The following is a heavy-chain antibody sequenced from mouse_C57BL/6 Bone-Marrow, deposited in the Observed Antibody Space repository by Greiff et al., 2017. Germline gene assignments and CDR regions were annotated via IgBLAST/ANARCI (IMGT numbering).Heavy chain of an antibody. CDR1: GFTFSSYG. CDR2: ISSGGSYT. Sequence: EVKLVESGGDLVKPGGSLKLSCAASGFTFSSYGMSWVRQTPDKRLEWIATISSGGSYTYYPDSVKGRFTISRDNAKNTLYLQMSSLKSEDTAMYYGERHVELRGWFAYWGQGTLVTVSA. J-gene: IGHJ3*01. V-gene: IGHV5-6*01. D-gene: IGHD1-3*01. CDR3: ERHVELRGWFAY.